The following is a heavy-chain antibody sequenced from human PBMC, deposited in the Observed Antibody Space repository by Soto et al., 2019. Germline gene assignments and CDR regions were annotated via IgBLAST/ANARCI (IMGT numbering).Heavy chain of an antibody. CDR1: GFTFSNYR. Sequence: GGSLRLSCAASGFTFSNYRMTWVRQAPGQGLEWVSDISGSGTTIYYADSVKGRFTISRDNAKNSLYLQMNSLRAEDTAVYYCARDGGHGGELDCWGQGTPVTVSS. CDR2: ISGSGTTI. V-gene: IGHV3-48*01. D-gene: IGHD3-16*01. CDR3: ARDGGHGGELDC. J-gene: IGHJ4*02.